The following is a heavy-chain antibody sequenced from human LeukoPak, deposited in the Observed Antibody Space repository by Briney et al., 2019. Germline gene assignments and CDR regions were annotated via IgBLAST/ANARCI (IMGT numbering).Heavy chain of an antibody. CDR3: ARQGLWFGEREGGIDHYFDY. J-gene: IGHJ4*02. D-gene: IGHD3-10*01. CDR1: GFTFSSYS. CDR2: IYYSGRT. V-gene: IGHV4-39*01. Sequence: GSLRLSCAASGFTFSSYSMNWLRQAPGKGLEWLGSIYYSGRTYYNPSLKSRVTISVDTSKNQFSLKLSSVTAADTAVYSCARQGLWFGEREGGIDHYFDYWGQGTLVTVSS.